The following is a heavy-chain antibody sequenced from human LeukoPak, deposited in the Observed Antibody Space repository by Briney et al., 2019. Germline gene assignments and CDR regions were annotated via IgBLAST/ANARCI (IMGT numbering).Heavy chain of an antibody. J-gene: IGHJ4*02. CDR2: IGTSSSTI. CDR3: ARLYGTFLEWSPYFDY. Sequence: GSLRLSCAASGFTFSNYNMHWVRQAPGKGLEWVSYIGTSSSTIYYADSVKDRFTISRDSAKNSLYLQMNSLRDEDTAVYYCARLYGTFLEWSPYFDYWGQGTLVTVSS. CDR1: GFTFSNYN. V-gene: IGHV3-48*02. D-gene: IGHD3-3*02.